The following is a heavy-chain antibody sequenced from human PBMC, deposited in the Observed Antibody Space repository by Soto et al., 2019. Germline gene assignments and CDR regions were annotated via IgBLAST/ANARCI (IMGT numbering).Heavy chain of an antibody. D-gene: IGHD3-10*01. CDR2: MDYTGVT. V-gene: IGHV4-61*01. CDR3: ARGGEPLGYYGLDV. CDR1: GGSVKSGNHF. J-gene: IGHJ6*02. Sequence: QVQLQESGPGLLKASETLSLTCSVSGGSVKSGNHFWNWIRQPPGRALELLGYMDYTGVTNYNPSHNSRVSRSVDTSKNQFSLKLTSLTAADTAVYYCARGGEPLGYYGLDVWGQGTTVTVSS.